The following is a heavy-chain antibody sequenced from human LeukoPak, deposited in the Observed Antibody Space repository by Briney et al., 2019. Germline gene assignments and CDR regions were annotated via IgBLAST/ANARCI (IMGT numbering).Heavy chain of an antibody. J-gene: IGHJ3*02. CDR2: ISYDGSNK. CDR3: ARDRLDYSSTSRYSGAFDI. CDR1: GFTFSSYA. V-gene: IGHV3-30*01. Sequence: GRSLRLSCAASGFTFSSYAMHWVRQAPGKGLEWVAVISYDGSNKYYADSVKGRFTISRDNSKNTLYLQMNSLRAEDTAVYYCARDRLDYSSTSRYSGAFDIWGQGTMVTVSS. D-gene: IGHD2-2*01.